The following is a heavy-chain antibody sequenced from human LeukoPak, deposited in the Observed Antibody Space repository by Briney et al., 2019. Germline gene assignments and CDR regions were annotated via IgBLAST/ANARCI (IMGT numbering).Heavy chain of an antibody. CDR1: GYTFTSYG. V-gene: IGHV1-2*02. D-gene: IGHD3-10*01. CDR3: ARDGVVRGVIVY. CDR2: IDPNSGGT. J-gene: IGHJ4*02. Sequence: ASVKVSCKASGYTFTSYGISWVRQAPGQGLEWMGWIDPNSGGTVYAQKFQGRLTMARDTSINTAYMEVSGLRSDDTAVYYCARDGVVRGVIVYWGQGTLVTVSS.